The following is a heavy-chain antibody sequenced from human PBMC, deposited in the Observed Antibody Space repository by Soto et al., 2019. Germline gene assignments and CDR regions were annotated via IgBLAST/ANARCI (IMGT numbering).Heavy chain of an antibody. V-gene: IGHV4-4*02. Sequence: SETLSLTCAVSGGSTSSSNWWSWVRQPPGKGLEWIGEIYHSGSTNYNPSLKSRVTISVDKSKNQFSLKLSSVTAADTAVYYCARGYYDFWSGYYRWFDPWGQGTLVTVSS. CDR1: GGSTSSSNW. J-gene: IGHJ5*02. D-gene: IGHD3-3*01. CDR2: IYHSGST. CDR3: ARGYYDFWSGYYRWFDP.